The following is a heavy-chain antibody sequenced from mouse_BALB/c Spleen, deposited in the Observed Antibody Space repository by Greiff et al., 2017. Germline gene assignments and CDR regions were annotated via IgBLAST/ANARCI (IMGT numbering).Heavy chain of an antibody. V-gene: IGHV14-4*02. CDR2: IDPENGDT. CDR3: NAENRACFAY. Sequence: EVQLQESGAELVRPGASVKLSCTASGFNIKDYYMHWVKQRPEQGLEWIGWIDPENGDTEYAPKFQGKATMTADTSSNTAYLQRSSLTSADTAVYYCNAENRACFAYWGQGTLVTVSA. D-gene: IGHD2-14*01. J-gene: IGHJ3*01. CDR1: GFNIKDYY.